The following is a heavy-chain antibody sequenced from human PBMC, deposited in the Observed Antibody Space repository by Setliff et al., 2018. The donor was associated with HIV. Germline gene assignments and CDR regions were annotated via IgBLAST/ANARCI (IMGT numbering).Heavy chain of an antibody. CDR3: ARERKVYPPPLANYYFDY. J-gene: IGHJ4*02. V-gene: IGHV1-69*10. CDR2: IIPILGIA. CDR1: GDTLSIHP. Sequence: SVEVSCKASGDTLSIHPISWVRQAPGRGLEWMGGIIPILGIANYAQKFQGRVTITADKSTSTAYMELSSLRSEDTAVYYCARERKVYPPPLANYYFDYWGQGTLVTVSS. D-gene: IGHD1-20*01.